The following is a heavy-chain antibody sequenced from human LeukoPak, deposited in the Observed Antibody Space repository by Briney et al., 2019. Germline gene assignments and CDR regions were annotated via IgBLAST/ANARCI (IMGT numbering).Heavy chain of an antibody. CDR1: GFTFISYA. Sequence: GGSLRLSCAASGFTFISYAMSWVRQAPGKGLEWVSAISGSGGSTYYADSVKGRFTISRDNSTNTLYLQMNSLRAEDTAVYYCAKDQRMAYDSSGYYDYFDYWGQGTLVTVSS. CDR2: ISGSGGST. D-gene: IGHD3-22*01. V-gene: IGHV3-23*01. CDR3: AKDQRMAYDSSGYYDYFDY. J-gene: IGHJ4*02.